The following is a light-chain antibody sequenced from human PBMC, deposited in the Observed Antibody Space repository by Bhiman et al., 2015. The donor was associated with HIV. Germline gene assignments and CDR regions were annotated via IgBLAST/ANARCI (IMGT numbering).Light chain of an antibody. CDR3: SSYTTSSTWI. V-gene: IGLV2-14*01. CDR2: DVS. CDR1: SSDVGGYNY. Sequence: QSVLTQPASVSGSPGQSITISCTGTSSDVGGYNYVSWYQQHPGKAPKLMIYDVSKRPSGVSKRFSGSKSGNTASLTISGLQAEDEADYYCSSYTTSSTWIFGGGTKLTVL. J-gene: IGLJ2*01.